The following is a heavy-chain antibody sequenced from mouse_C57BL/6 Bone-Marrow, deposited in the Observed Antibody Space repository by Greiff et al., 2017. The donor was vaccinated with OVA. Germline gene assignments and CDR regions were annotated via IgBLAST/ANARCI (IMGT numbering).Heavy chain of an antibody. Sequence: EVKLMESGGGLVQPGESLKLSCESNEYEFPSPEMSCVRKTPGKRLEWVAAINSDGGSTNYPDTKEGRFIISRDNTKKTLYLQMSSLRSEDTALYDCERLSMITTKNWYFDVWGTGTTVTVSS. CDR1: EYEFPSPE. D-gene: IGHD2-4*01. J-gene: IGHJ1*03. CDR2: INSDGGST. CDR3: ERLSMITTKNWYFDV. V-gene: IGHV5-2*01.